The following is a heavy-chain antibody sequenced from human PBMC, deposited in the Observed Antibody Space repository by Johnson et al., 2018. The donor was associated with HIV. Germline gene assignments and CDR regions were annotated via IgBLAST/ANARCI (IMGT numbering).Heavy chain of an antibody. V-gene: IGHV3-66*02. D-gene: IGHD4-23*01. CDR2: IYSGGST. CDR3: ARWGLVTPHAFDI. CDR1: GFTVSSNY. J-gene: IGHJ3*02. Sequence: MHLVGSGGGLVQPGGSLRLSCAASGFTVSSNYMSWVRQAPGKGLEWVLVIYSGGSTYYADSVKGRFTISRDNSKNTLYLQMNSLRAEDTAVYYCARWGLVTPHAFDIWGQGTLVTVSS.